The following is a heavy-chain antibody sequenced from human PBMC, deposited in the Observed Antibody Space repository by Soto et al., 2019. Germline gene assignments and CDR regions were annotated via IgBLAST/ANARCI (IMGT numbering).Heavy chain of an antibody. V-gene: IGHV3-23*01. J-gene: IGHJ6*03. Sequence: GESLKISCAASGFTFSSYAMSWVRQAPGKGLEWVSAISGSGGSTYYADSVKGRFTISRDNSKNTLYLQMNSLRAEDTAVYYCAKNYGDQRYYYYYYMDVWGKGTTVTVSS. CDR2: ISGSGGST. CDR3: AKNYGDQRYYYYYYMDV. D-gene: IGHD4-17*01. CDR1: GFTFSSYA.